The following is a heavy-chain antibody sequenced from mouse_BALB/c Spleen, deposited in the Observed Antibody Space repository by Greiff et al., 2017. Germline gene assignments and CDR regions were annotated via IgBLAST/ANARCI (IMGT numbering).Heavy chain of an antibody. D-gene: IGHD2-1*01. J-gene: IGHJ1*01. V-gene: IGHV5-12-2*01. CDR3: ARHGNYYWYLDV. CDR2: ISNGGGST. Sequence: EVKVVESGGGLVQPGGSLKLSCAASGFTFSSYTMSWVRQTPEKRLEWVAYISNGGGSTYYPDTVKGRFTISRDNAKNTLYLQMSSLKSEDTAMYYCARHGNYYWYLDVWGAGTTVTVSS. CDR1: GFTFSSYT.